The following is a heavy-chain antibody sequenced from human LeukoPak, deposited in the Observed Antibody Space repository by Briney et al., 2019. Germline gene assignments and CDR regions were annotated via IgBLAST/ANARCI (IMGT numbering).Heavy chain of an antibody. CDR2: SYASGGT. CDR1: GGSISCASCY. Sequence: SENLSLTCTVSGGSISCASCYWGWIRQPPGKGLEWIGSSYASGGTFYNPSLKSRVTISVDTSKNQFSLTMTSVNAADTAMYYCARHNYYDSSGYYSSFDYWGQGTLVTVSS. D-gene: IGHD3-22*01. CDR3: ARHNYYDSSGYYSSFDY. V-gene: IGHV4-39*01. J-gene: IGHJ4*02.